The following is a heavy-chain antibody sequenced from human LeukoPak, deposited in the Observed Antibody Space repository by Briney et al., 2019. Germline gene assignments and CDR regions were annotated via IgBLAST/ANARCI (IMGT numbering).Heavy chain of an antibody. CDR1: GYTFVSFG. Sequence: ASVKVSCKASGYTFVSFGITWVRQAPGQGLEWMGWVSANRVTMTTDTSTNTAYLEVRSLRSDGTAVYYCARDRRDWFDSWGQGTLVTVSS. CDR2: VSA. V-gene: IGHV1-18*01. CDR3: ARDRRDWFDS. J-gene: IGHJ5*01.